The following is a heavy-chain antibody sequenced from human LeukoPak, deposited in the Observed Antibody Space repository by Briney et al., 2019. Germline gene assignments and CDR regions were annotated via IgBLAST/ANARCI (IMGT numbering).Heavy chain of an antibody. V-gene: IGHV5-51*01. Sequence: GESLKISCKGSGYSFSSNWIGWVRQMPGKGLEWMGIIYPGDSDTRYSPSFQGQVTISADKSISTAYLQWSSLKASDTAMYYCARHVISEYSNGWTDFQHWGQGTLVTVSS. CDR1: GYSFSSNW. CDR3: ARHVISEYSNGWTDFQH. D-gene: IGHD6-19*01. J-gene: IGHJ1*01. CDR2: IYPGDSDT.